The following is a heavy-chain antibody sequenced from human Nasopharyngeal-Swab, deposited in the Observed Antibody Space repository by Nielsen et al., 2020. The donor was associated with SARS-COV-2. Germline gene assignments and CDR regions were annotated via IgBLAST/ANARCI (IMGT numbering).Heavy chain of an antibody. CDR1: GFTFSNAW. Sequence: GESLKISCAASGFTFSNAWMSWVRQAPGKGLEWVGRIKSKTDGGTTDYAAPVKGRFTISRDDSKNTLYLQMNSLKTEDTAVYYCTTGSSGWYHYYYGMGVWGQGTTVTVSS. CDR2: IKSKTDGGTT. CDR3: TTGSSGWYHYYYGMGV. V-gene: IGHV3-15*01. D-gene: IGHD6-19*01. J-gene: IGHJ6*02.